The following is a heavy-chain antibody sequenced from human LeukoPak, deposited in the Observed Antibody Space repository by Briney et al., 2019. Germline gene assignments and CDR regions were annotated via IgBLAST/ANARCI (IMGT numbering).Heavy chain of an antibody. J-gene: IGHJ3*02. CDR2: IYYSGST. D-gene: IGHD1-26*01. V-gene: IGHV4-59*01. CDR1: GGSISSYY. Sequence: PSETLSLTCTVSGGSISSYYWSWIRQPPGKGLEWIGYIYYSGSTNYNPSLKSRVTISVDTSKNQFSLKLSSVTAADTAVYYCARLNSGSYLGAFDIWGQGTMVTVSS. CDR3: ARLNSGSYLGAFDI.